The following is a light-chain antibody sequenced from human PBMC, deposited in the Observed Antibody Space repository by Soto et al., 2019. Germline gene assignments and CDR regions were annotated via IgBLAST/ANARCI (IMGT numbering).Light chain of an antibody. CDR1: QNIDIF. V-gene: IGKV1-39*01. J-gene: IGKJ5*01. CDR2: GAS. Sequence: DIQMTQSPSSLSASVGDRVTITCRASQNIDIFLNWYHQKPGRAPNLLIYGASSLQSGVPSRFSGSGSGTDFTLTISSLQPEDFATYYCQQANSFPITFGQGTRLEIK. CDR3: QQANSFPIT.